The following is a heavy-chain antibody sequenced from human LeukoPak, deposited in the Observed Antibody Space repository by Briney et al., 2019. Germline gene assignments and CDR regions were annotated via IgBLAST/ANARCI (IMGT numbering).Heavy chain of an antibody. CDR2: MNPNSGNT. D-gene: IGHD2-8*01. Sequence: GASVKVSCKASGYTFTSYDINWVRQATGQGLEWMGWMNPNSGNTSYAQKFQGRVTMTRNTSISTAYMELSSLRSEDTAVYYCAREIGRYCTNGVCREYYYYYYDMDVWGQGTTVTVSS. CDR1: GYTFTSYD. CDR3: AREIGRYCTNGVCREYYYYYYDMDV. J-gene: IGHJ6*02. V-gene: IGHV1-8*01.